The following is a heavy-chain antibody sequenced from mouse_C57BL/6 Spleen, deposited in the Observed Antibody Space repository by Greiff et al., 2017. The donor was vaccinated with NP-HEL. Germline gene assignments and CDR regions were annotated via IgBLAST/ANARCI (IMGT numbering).Heavy chain of an antibody. J-gene: IGHJ1*03. CDR3: ARGDYGSRDFDV. Sequence: QVQLQQSGAELVMPGASVKLSCKASGYTFTSYWMHWVKQRPGQGLEWIGEIDPSDSYTNYNQKFKGKSTLTVDKSSSTAYMQLSSLTSEDSAVYYCARGDYGSRDFDVWGTGTTVTVSS. CDR1: GYTFTSYW. D-gene: IGHD1-1*01. V-gene: IGHV1-69*01. CDR2: IDPSDSYT.